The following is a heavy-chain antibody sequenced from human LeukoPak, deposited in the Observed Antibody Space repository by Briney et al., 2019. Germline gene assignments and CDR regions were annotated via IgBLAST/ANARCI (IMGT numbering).Heavy chain of an antibody. Sequence: SETLSLTCTVSGGSISSSSYYWGWIRQPPGKGLEWIGSIYYSGSTYYNPSLKSRVTISVDTSKNQFSLKLSSVTAADTAVYYCARGWVPTGFDYWGQGTLVTVSS. CDR1: GGSISSSSYY. CDR2: IYYSGST. D-gene: IGHD1-1*01. CDR3: ARGWVPTGFDY. V-gene: IGHV4-39*07. J-gene: IGHJ4*02.